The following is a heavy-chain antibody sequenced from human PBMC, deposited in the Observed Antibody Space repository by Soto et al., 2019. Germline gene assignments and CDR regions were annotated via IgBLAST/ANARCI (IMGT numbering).Heavy chain of an antibody. CDR1: GFTFSSYG. CDR3: AKALLPILGRHYFDY. J-gene: IGHJ4*02. CDR2: ISYDGRNK. Sequence: GGSLRLSCAASGFTFSSYGMYWVRQAPGKGLEWVAIISYDGRNKFYAESVKGRFTISRGNSKNTLYLQVNSLRLEDTAVYYCAKALLPILGRHYFDYWGQGTLVTVSS. D-gene: IGHD2-21*01. V-gene: IGHV3-30*18.